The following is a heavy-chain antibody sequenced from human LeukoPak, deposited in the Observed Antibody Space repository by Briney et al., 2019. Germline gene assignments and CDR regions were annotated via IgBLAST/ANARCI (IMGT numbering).Heavy chain of an antibody. V-gene: IGHV1-2*02. D-gene: IGHD3-3*01. J-gene: IGHJ3*02. CDR2: INPNSGGT. CDR1: GYTFTGYY. CDR3: ARVRFLEWLSIDI. Sequence: ASVKVSCKASGYTFTGYYMHWVRQAPGQGLEWMGWINPNSGGTNYAQKFQGRVTMTRDTSISTAYMELSRLRSDDTAVYYCARVRFLEWLSIDIWGQGTMVTVSS.